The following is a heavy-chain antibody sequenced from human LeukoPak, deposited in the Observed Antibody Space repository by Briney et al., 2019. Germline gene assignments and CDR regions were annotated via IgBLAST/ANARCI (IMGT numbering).Heavy chain of an antibody. CDR2: MHYRGTT. V-gene: IGHV4-39*01. CDR3: ARHEEEDGYNAKTFDL. Sequence: SETLSLTCTVSGVSISSSNNFWGWIRQPPGKGLEWIGSMHYRGTTYYIPSLKSRVTISVDTSKNQFSLKLSSVTAADTAVYYCARHEEEDGYNAKTFDLWGQGTLVTVSS. J-gene: IGHJ4*02. CDR1: GVSISSSNNF. D-gene: IGHD5-24*01.